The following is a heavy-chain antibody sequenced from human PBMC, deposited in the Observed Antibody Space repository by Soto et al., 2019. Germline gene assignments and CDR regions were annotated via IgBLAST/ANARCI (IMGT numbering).Heavy chain of an antibody. D-gene: IGHD6-6*01. CDR3: AKDRQRVSYSTSSERYFYYYGMDV. J-gene: IGHJ6*02. Sequence: HVQLVESGGGVVQPGRSLRLSCAASGFTFSAFGMHWVRQAPGKGLEWVAVISYDGSNKNYADSVRGRFTISRDTPKNTLYLQMNSLRAEDTAVYYCAKDRQRVSYSTSSERYFYYYGMDVWGQGTTVTVSS. V-gene: IGHV3-30*18. CDR2: ISYDGSNK. CDR1: GFTFSAFG.